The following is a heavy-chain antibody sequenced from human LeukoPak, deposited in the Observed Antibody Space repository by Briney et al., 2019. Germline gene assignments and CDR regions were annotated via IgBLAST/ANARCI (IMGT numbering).Heavy chain of an antibody. CDR1: GFTFSAYW. CDR3: AELGITMIGGV. Sequence: GGSLRLSCAASGFTFSAYWRSWVRQAPGKGLEWVANIYEGGSVKFYVDSVRGGVTTSRETTKISLVLQMYMLRAEDTAVYYCAELGITMIGGVWGKRATVTISS. V-gene: IGHV3-7*01. J-gene: IGHJ6*04. CDR2: IYEGGSVK. D-gene: IGHD3-10*02.